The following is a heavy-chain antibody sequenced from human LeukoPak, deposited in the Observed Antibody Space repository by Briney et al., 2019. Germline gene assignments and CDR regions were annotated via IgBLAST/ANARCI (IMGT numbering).Heavy chain of an antibody. CDR3: TTYSSSWFY. Sequence: PGGSLRLSCTASGFTFGDYAMNWVRQTPGQGLEWVGFIRSKTYGGTTEYAASVKGRFTISRDDSKSIAYLQMNSLKTEDTAVFYCTTYSSSWFYWGQGTLVTVSS. J-gene: IGHJ4*02. CDR2: IRSKTYGGTT. D-gene: IGHD6-13*01. V-gene: IGHV3-49*04. CDR1: GFTFGDYA.